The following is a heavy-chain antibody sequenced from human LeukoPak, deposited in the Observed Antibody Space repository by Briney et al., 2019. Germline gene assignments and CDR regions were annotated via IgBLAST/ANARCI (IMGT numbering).Heavy chain of an antibody. J-gene: IGHJ3*02. Sequence: GASVKVSCKASGGTFSSYAISWVRQAPGQGLEWMGRIIPILGIANYAQKFQGRVTITADKSTSTAYMELSSLRSEDTAVYYCARAHSFYAFDIWGQGTMVTVSS. CDR2: IIPILGIA. V-gene: IGHV1-69*04. CDR1: GGTFSSYA. CDR3: ARAHSFYAFDI. D-gene: IGHD5/OR15-5a*01.